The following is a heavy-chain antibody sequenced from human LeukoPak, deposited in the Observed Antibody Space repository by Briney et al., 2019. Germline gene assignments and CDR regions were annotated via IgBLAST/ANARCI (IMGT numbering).Heavy chain of an antibody. D-gene: IGHD2-2*01. Sequence: SETLSLTCTVSGGSISSYYWSWIRQPPGKGLEWIGYIYYSGSTNYNPSLKSRVTISVDTSKNQFSLKLSSVTAADTAVYYCARIGGPPAAMHYYGMDVWGQGTTVTVSS. CDR2: IYYSGST. J-gene: IGHJ6*02. CDR3: ARIGGPPAAMHYYGMDV. V-gene: IGHV4-59*08. CDR1: GGSISSYY.